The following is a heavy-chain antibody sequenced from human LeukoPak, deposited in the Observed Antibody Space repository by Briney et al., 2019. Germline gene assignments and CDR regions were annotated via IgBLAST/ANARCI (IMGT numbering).Heavy chain of an antibody. D-gene: IGHD3-10*01. Sequence: GGSLRLSCAASGFTVSSNEMSWVRQAPGKGLEWVSSISGGSTYYADSRKGRFTISRDNSKNTLYLQMNNLITEDTAVYYCARDGDTAIRGVNFDYWGQGTLVTVSS. CDR3: ARDGDTAIRGVNFDY. J-gene: IGHJ4*02. CDR1: GFTVSSNE. V-gene: IGHV3-38-3*01. CDR2: ISGGST.